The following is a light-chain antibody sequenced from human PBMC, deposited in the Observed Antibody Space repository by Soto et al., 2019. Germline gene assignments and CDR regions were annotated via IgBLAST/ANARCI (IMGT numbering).Light chain of an antibody. CDR2: DAS. V-gene: IGKV3-11*01. Sequence: EIVLTQSPATLSLSPGERATLSCRASQSINKNLAWFQQTPGQAPRLLIYDASNRATGIPARFSGSGSGTDFTLTISSLEPEDFAVYYCQQRANGPPMYTFGQGTKLEIQ. CDR3: QQRANGPPMYT. CDR1: QSINKN. J-gene: IGKJ2*01.